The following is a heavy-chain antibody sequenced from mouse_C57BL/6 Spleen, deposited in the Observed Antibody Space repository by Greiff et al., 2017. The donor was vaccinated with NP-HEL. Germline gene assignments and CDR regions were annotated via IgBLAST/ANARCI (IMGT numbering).Heavy chain of an antibody. D-gene: IGHD2-3*01. Sequence: QVQLQQPGAELVKPGASVKLSCKASGYTFTSYWMHWVKQRPGRGLEWIGRIDPNSGGTKYNEKFKSKATLTVDKPYSTAYMQLSSLTSDDSAVYYCARQEIYDDYYSNYYAMDYGGQGTSVTVSS. CDR3: ARQEIYDDYYSNYYAMDY. CDR2: IDPNSGGT. CDR1: GYTFTSYW. V-gene: IGHV1-72*01. J-gene: IGHJ4*01.